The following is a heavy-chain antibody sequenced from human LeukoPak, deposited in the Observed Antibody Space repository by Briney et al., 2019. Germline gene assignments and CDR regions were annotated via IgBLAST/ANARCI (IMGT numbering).Heavy chain of an antibody. V-gene: IGHV1-2*02. Sequence: ASVKVSCKASGYTFTGYYMHWVRQAPGQGLEWMGWINPNSGGTNYAQKFQGRVTMTTDTSTSTAYMELRSLRSDDTAVYYCASGTTDIVVVPATLRNYYFDYWGQGTLVTVSS. J-gene: IGHJ4*02. CDR2: INPNSGGT. CDR3: ASGTTDIVVVPATLRNYYFDY. D-gene: IGHD2-2*01. CDR1: GYTFTGYY.